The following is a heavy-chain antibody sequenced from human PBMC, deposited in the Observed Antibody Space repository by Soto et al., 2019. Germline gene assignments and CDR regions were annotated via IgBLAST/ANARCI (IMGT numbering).Heavy chain of an antibody. CDR3: ALGQYDFWSGYYGATADFYYMDV. Sequence: PSGTLTLTCTVSAGSIRTYYWDWIRQSPGERLVWIGYISYSGSTNYNPSLKSRVTISRDTSMNQFALKLNSVTTADTAMYYCALGQYDFWSGYYGATADFYYMDVWGKGTTVT. D-gene: IGHD3-3*01. J-gene: IGHJ6*03. CDR2: ISYSGST. CDR1: AGSIRTYY. V-gene: IGHV4-59*01.